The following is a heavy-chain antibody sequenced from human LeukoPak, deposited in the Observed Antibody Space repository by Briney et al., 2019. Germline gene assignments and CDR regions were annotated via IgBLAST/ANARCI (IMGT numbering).Heavy chain of an antibody. CDR2: LNPNSGVT. CDR3: AREPGDGGYDNFDY. D-gene: IGHD5-12*01. CDR1: GYTFTGYY. J-gene: IGHJ4*02. Sequence: ASVKVSCKASGYTFTGYYMHWVRQAPGQGLEWMGRLNPNSGVTHYAQKFQDRVTMTRDTSFSTAYMELSRLRSDDTAVYYCAREPGDGGYDNFDYWGQGTLVTVSS. V-gene: IGHV1-2*06.